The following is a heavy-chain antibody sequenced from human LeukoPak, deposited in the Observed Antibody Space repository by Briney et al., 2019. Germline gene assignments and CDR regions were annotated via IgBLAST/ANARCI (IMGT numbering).Heavy chain of an antibody. D-gene: IGHD3-3*01. Sequence: GGSLRLSCAASGFTFSSYAMSWVRQAPGKGLEWVSSISGSGGSTYYGDSVKGRFTISRDNSKKTLHLQMNSLRAEDMAVYYCTIEGRYDFWSGYHDCWGQGTLVTVSS. CDR3: TIEGRYDFWSGYHDC. CDR1: GFTFSSYA. V-gene: IGHV3-23*01. J-gene: IGHJ4*02. CDR2: ISGSGGST.